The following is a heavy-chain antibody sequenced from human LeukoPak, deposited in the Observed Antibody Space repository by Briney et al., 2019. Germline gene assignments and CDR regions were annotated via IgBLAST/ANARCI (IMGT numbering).Heavy chain of an antibody. CDR1: TFSLSSHS. CDR2: ISGSGGST. J-gene: IGHJ5*02. CDR3: AKDRRTAMAPGT. Sequence: GGSLRLSCVASTFSLSSHSMNWVRQAPGKGLEWVSAISGSGGSTYYADSVKGRFTISRDNSKNTLYLQMNSLRAEDTAVYYCAKDRRTAMAPGTWGQGTLVTVSS. V-gene: IGHV3-23*01. D-gene: IGHD5-18*01.